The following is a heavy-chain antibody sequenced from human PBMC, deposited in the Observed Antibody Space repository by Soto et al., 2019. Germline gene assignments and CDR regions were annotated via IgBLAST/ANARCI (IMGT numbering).Heavy chain of an antibody. CDR3: VHRSSGSHFGS. D-gene: IGHD1-26*01. CDR2: IYWDDDK. V-gene: IGHV2-5*02. Sequence: QITLRESGPTLVKPTQPLTLTCTFSGFSLSTSGMGVGWIRQPPGKALEWLALIYWDDDKRSSPSLRSRLTITKDTSKNQVVLTMTNMDPVDTATYYGVHRSSGSHFGSWGQGTLVTVSS. J-gene: IGHJ4*02. CDR1: GFSLSTSGMG.